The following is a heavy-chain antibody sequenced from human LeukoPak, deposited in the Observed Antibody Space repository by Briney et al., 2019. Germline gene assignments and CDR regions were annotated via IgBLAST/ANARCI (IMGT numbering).Heavy chain of an antibody. CDR2: IYHSGRT. V-gene: IGHV4-38-2*02. CDR1: GYSISSGYY. Sequence: SETLSLTCTVSGYSISSGYYWGWIRQPPGKGLEWIGSIYHSGRTFYNPSLKSRVTISVDTSKNQFSLKLTSVTAADTAVYYCARRYFDWYFDYWGQGTLVTVSS. J-gene: IGHJ4*02. CDR3: ARRYFDWYFDY. D-gene: IGHD3-9*01.